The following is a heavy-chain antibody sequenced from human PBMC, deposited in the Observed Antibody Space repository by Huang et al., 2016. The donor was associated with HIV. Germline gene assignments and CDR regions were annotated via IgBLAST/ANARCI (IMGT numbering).Heavy chain of an antibody. CDR2: IQYSGST. J-gene: IGHJ6*02. D-gene: IGHD6-13*01. Sequence: QVQLQESGPGLVKPSETLSLTCTVSGGSISSYYWRWIRQPPGKGLEWIGFIQYSGSTNYNPSLKSRVTTSVDTSKNQFFLKLSSVTAADTAVYYCARGGPYSRDYYYYGMDVWGQGTTVTVSS. V-gene: IGHV4-59*01. CDR3: ARGGPYSRDYYYYGMDV. CDR1: GGSISSYY.